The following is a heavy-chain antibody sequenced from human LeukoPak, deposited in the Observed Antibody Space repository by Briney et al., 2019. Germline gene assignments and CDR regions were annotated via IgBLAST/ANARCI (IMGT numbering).Heavy chain of an antibody. CDR2: IYSGGAT. CDR1: GITVNTNY. J-gene: IGHJ4*02. CDR3: ARLHYDVLTGPFDY. D-gene: IGHD3-9*01. Sequence: GGSLRLSCAASGITVNTNYMSWVRQAPGKGLEWVSIIYSGGATFYAGSVKGRFTISRETSKNTLWLQMNSLRAEDTAVYYCARLHYDVLTGPFDYWGQGTLVTVSS. V-gene: IGHV3-66*04.